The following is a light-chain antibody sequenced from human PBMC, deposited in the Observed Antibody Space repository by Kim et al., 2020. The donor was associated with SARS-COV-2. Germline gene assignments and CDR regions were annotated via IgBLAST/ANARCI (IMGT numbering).Light chain of an antibody. V-gene: IGKV1-5*03. CDR2: KAS. J-gene: IGKJ4*01. CDR1: QSISSW. CDR3: QQYNSDPLT. Sequence: DIQMTQSPSTLSASVGDRVTITCRASQSISSWLAWYQQKPGKAPKLLIYKASSLQSGVPSRFSGSGSGTEFTLTISSLQPDDFATYYCQQYNSDPLTFGGGSQVYI.